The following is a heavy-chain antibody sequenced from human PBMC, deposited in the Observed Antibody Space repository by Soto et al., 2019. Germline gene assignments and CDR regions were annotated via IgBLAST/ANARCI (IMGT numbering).Heavy chain of an antibody. Sequence: GGSLRLSCAASGFTFSRYNMNWVRQAPGKGLEWVSYISSSSSMIYYADSVKGRFTISRDNAKNSLYLQMNSLRDEDTAVYYCARDDWVIRGAISLPFDFCGPGTLVTVSS. CDR3: ARDDWVIRGAISLPFDF. D-gene: IGHD3-10*01. J-gene: IGHJ4*02. CDR2: ISSSSSMI. V-gene: IGHV3-48*02. CDR1: GFTFSRYN.